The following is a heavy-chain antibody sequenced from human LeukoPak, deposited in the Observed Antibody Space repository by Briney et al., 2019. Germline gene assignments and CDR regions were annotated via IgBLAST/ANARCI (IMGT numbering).Heavy chain of an antibody. V-gene: IGHV3-48*03. CDR2: ISSGGSNI. CDR1: GFTFSSYE. CDR3: ARIMTAETTSAY. J-gene: IGHJ4*02. D-gene: IGHD4-17*01. Sequence: GGSLRLSCAASGFTFSSYEMNWVRQGPGKGLEWVSYISSGGSNIYYADSVKGRFTISRDNAKNSLYLQMNSLRDEDTAVYYCARIMTAETTSAYWAQRPLLTVSS.